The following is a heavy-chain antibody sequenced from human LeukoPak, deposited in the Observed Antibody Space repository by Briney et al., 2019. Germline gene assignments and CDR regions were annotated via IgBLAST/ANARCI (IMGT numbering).Heavy chain of an antibody. CDR1: GFTFSSHG. CDR2: ISWNSGSI. D-gene: IGHD3-9*01. V-gene: IGHV3-9*01. CDR3: AKDTRDILTGHFNTAFDY. J-gene: IGHJ4*02. Sequence: PGGTLRLSCAASGFTFSSHGMNWVRQAPGKGLEWVSGISWNSGSIGYADSVKGRFTISRDNAKNSLYLQMNSLRAEDTALYYCAKDTRDILTGHFNTAFDYWGQGTLVTVSS.